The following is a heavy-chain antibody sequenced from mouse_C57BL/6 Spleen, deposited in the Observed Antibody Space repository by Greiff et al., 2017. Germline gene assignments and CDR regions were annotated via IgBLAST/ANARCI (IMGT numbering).Heavy chain of an antibody. CDR1: GYTFTSYW. CDR2: IDPNSGGT. D-gene: IGHD1-1*01. Sequence: QVQLQQPGAELVKPGASVKLSCKASGYTFTSYWMHWVKQRPGRGLEWIGRIDPNSGGTKYNEKFKSQATLTVDKPSSTAYMQLSSLTSEDSAVYYCAREPPYYYGSSPYAMDYWGQGTSVTVSS. CDR3: AREPPYYYGSSPYAMDY. V-gene: IGHV1-72*01. J-gene: IGHJ4*01.